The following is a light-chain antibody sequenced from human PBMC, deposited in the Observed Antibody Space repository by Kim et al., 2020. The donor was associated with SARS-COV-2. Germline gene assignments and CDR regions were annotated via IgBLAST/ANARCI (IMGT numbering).Light chain of an antibody. CDR2: DVS. CDR1: SSDVGGYNY. Sequence: QSALTQPASVSGSPGQSITISCTGTSSDVGGYNYVSWYQQHPGKAPKLMIYDVSKRPSGVSNRFSGSKSGNTASLTISGLQAEDDADYYCSSYTSSSPVVFGGGTKLTVL. J-gene: IGLJ2*01. CDR3: SSYTSSSPVV. V-gene: IGLV2-14*01.